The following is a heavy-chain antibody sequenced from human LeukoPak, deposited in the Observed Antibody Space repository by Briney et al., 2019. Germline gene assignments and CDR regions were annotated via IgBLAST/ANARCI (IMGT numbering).Heavy chain of an antibody. CDR1: GFTFSDYY. Sequence: TGGSLRLSCAASGFTFSDYYMSWIRQAPGKGLEWVSYISKGGRTIFYADSVKGRFTISRDNAKNSLFLQMNSLRAEDTAVYYCTITEDNWFDPWGQGTLVTVSS. J-gene: IGHJ5*02. CDR2: ISKGGRTI. V-gene: IGHV3-11*04. D-gene: IGHD1-14*01. CDR3: TITEDNWFDP.